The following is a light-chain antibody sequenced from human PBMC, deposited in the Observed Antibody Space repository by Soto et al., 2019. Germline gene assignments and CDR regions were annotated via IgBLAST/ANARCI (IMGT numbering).Light chain of an antibody. CDR1: QSVSSY. Sequence: IVLTQSPATLSLSPGERATLSCRASQSVSSYVAWYQQKPAQAPRLLIYDASNRATGIPARFSGSASGTDFTLTISSLEPEDFAVYYCQQRSNWPLTFGGGTKVEIK. CDR2: DAS. J-gene: IGKJ4*01. CDR3: QQRSNWPLT. V-gene: IGKV3-11*01.